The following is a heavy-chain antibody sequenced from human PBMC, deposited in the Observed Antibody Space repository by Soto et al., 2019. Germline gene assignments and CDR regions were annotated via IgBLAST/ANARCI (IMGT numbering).Heavy chain of an antibody. V-gene: IGHV3-23*01. D-gene: IGHD6-6*01. J-gene: IGHJ6*02. CDR3: AKAEYSSLYYYYGMDV. CDR1: GFTFSSYA. Sequence: PGGSLRLSCAASGFTFSSYAMSWVRQAPGKGLEWVSAISGSGGSTYYADSVKGRFTISRDNSKNTLYLQMNSLRAEDTAVYYCAKAEYSSLYYYYGMDVWGQGTTVTVSS. CDR2: ISGSGGST.